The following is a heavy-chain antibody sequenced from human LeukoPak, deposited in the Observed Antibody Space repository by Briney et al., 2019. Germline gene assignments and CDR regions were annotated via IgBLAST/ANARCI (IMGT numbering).Heavy chain of an antibody. J-gene: IGHJ4*02. CDR2: VNHSGST. D-gene: IGHD4-17*01. Sequence: SETLSLTCAVYGGSFSGYYWSWIRQPPGKGLEWIGEVNHSGSTNYNPSLKSRVTISVDTSKSQFSLKLSSVTAADTAVYYCARDRGDYGDIDYWGQGTLVTVSS. CDR1: GGSFSGYY. V-gene: IGHV4-34*01. CDR3: ARDRGDYGDIDY.